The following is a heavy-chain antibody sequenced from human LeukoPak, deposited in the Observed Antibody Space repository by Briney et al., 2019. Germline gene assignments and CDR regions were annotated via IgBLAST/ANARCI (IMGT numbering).Heavy chain of an antibody. V-gene: IGHV3-66*01. CDR1: GFSISSNY. J-gene: IGHJ4*02. Sequence: GGSLRLSCEASGFSISSNYMNWVRQAPGKGLEWVSVIYDNGYTYYADSVTGRFTLSRDNSKNTLYLQMNSLRADDTAVYYCAREGTGAGYDLDCWGQGTLVTVSS. D-gene: IGHD5-12*01. CDR3: AREGTGAGYDLDC. CDR2: IYDNGYT.